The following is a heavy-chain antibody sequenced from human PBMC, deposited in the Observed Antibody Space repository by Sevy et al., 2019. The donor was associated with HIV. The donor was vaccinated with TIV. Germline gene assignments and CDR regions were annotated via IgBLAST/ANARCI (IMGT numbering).Heavy chain of an antibody. CDR3: ARESVGTSWYYSYYGTDV. J-gene: IGHJ6*02. D-gene: IGHD2-2*01. CDR1: GFTFRNYR. CDR2: IKQDGSEK. V-gene: IGHV3-7*01. Sequence: GGSLRLSCAASGFTFRNYRMSWVRQAPGKGLEWVANIKQDGSEKYYVGSVKGRFTISRDNAKNSLYLQMNSLRAEDTALYYCARESVGTSWYYSYYGTDVWGQGTTVTVSS.